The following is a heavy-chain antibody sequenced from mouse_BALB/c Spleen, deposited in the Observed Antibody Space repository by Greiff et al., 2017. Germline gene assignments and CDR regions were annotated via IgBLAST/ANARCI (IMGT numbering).Heavy chain of an antibody. CDR3: ARSDGSDY. V-gene: IGHV1-87*01. CDR2: IYPGDGDT. D-gene: IGHD2-3*01. J-gene: IGHJ2*01. Sequence: VQLQQSGAELARPGASVKLSCNASGYTFTSYWMQWVKQRPGQGLEWIGAIYPGDGDTRYTQKFKGKATLTADKSSSTAYMQLSSLASEDSAVYYCARSDGSDYWGQGTTLTVSS. CDR1: GYTFTSYW.